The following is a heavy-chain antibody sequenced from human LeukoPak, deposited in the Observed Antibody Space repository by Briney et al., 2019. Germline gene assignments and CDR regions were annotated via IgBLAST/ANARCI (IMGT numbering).Heavy chain of an antibody. CDR3: ARDMVRAFYY. CDR2: ITPIFGTA. J-gene: IGHJ4*02. CDR1: GGTFSSYA. Sequence: SVKVSCKASGGTFSSYAISWVRQAPGQGLEWVGGITPIFGTANYAQKFQGGVTITADESTSTAYMELSSLRSEDTAVYYCARDMVRAFYYWGQGTLVTVSS. V-gene: IGHV1-69*13. D-gene: IGHD3-10*01.